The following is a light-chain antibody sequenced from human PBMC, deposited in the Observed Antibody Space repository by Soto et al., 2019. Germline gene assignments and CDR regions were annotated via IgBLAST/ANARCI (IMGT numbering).Light chain of an antibody. Sequence: EIVLTQSPGSLSVSPGERATLSCRASQSVGRNYLAWYQQKPGQAPRLLIYGASSRATGIPHRFSGSVSGTDFTLTISRLEPEDFAVYYCQQYAASPLTFGGGTKVDTK. CDR1: QSVGRNY. J-gene: IGKJ4*01. V-gene: IGKV3-20*01. CDR2: GAS. CDR3: QQYAASPLT.